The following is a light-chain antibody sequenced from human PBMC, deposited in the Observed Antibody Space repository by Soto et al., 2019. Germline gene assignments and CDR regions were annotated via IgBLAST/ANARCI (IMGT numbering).Light chain of an antibody. CDR2: WAS. CDR1: QSVLYSSNNKNY. Sequence: VVMTQTPESLAVSLGERATINWKSSQSVLYSSNNKNYLAWYQQKPGQPPKLLIYWASTRESGVPDRFSGSGSGTDFTLTISSLQAEDVAVYYCQQYYSTPLTFGGGTKVDIK. CDR3: QQYYSTPLT. V-gene: IGKV4-1*01. J-gene: IGKJ4*01.